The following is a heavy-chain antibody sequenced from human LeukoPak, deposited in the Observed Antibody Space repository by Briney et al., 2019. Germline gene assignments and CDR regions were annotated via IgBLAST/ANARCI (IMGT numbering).Heavy chain of an antibody. CDR1: GGSISSSSYY. Sequence: TSETLSLTCTVSGGSISSSSYYWGWIRQPPGKGLEWNGSIYYSGSTYYNPSLKSRVTISVDTSKNQFSLKLSSVTAADTAVYYCAGAKLEYFDYWGQGTLVTVSS. CDR2: IYYSGST. J-gene: IGHJ4*02. V-gene: IGHV4-39*07. CDR3: AGAKLEYFDY. D-gene: IGHD1-1*01.